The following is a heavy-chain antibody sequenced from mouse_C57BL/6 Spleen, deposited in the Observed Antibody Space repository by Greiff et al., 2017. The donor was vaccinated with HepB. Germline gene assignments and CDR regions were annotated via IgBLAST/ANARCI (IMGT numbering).Heavy chain of an antibody. Sequence: QVQLKESGAELVKPGASVKMSCKASGYTFTSYWITWVKQRPGQGLEWIGDIYPGSGSTNYNEKFKSKATLTVDTSSSTAYMQLSSLTSEDSAVYYCARGTTVVAPYAMDYWGQGTSVTVSS. V-gene: IGHV1-55*01. CDR1: GYTFTSYW. J-gene: IGHJ4*01. CDR2: IYPGSGST. CDR3: ARGTTVVAPYAMDY. D-gene: IGHD1-1*01.